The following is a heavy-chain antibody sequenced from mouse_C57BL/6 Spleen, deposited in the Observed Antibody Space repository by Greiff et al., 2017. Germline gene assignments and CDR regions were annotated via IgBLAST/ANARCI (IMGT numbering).Heavy chain of an antibody. V-gene: IGHV5-4*01. CDR3: ARDGDYYAMDY. CDR2: ISDGGSYT. CDR1: GFTFSSYA. J-gene: IGHJ4*01. Sequence: EVMLVESGGGLVKPGGSLKLSCAASGFTFSSYAMSWVRQTPEKRLEWVATISDGGSYTYYPDNVKGRFTISRDNAKNNLYLQMSHLQSEEAAMYYWARDGDYYAMDYWGQGTSVTGSS. D-gene: IGHD1-1*02.